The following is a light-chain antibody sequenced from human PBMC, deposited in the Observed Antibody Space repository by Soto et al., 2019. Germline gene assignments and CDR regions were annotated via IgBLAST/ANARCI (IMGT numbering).Light chain of an antibody. CDR3: QQADPFPLT. J-gene: IGKJ4*01. V-gene: IGKV1-12*01. Sequence: DIQMTQSPSPVSASVGDRVTITCRASQGISSWLAWYQQKPGKVPNLLIYAASSFQSGVSSRFSGSGFGTDFTLTFSSLQPEDFATYYCQQADPFPLTFGGGTKVDIK. CDR1: QGISSW. CDR2: AAS.